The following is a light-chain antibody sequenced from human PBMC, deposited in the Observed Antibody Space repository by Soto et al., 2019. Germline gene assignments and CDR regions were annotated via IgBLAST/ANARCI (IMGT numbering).Light chain of an antibody. CDR1: QTIGNF. CDR3: QQSYSGLMYT. CDR2: AAS. J-gene: IGKJ2*01. V-gene: IGKV1-39*01. Sequence: DIQMTQSPSALSASVGDRVTVTCRASQTIGNFLNWYQQKPGKAPKLLIYAASTLQSGVPSRFSGSGSGTDFTLTISTLQPEDFATYYCQQSYSGLMYTFGQWTKVDIK.